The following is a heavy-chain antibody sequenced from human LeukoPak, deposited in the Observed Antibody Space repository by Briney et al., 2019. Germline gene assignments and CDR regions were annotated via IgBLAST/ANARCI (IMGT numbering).Heavy chain of an antibody. Sequence: GSLRLSCAASGFTFSSYEMNWVRQAPGKGLEWVSYISSSGSTIYYADSVKGRFTISRDNSKNTLYLQMNSLRAEDTAVYYCAKDRLITFGGAQVGHWGQGTMVTVSS. CDR2: ISSSGSTI. CDR3: AKDRLITFGGAQVGH. D-gene: IGHD3-16*01. CDR1: GFTFSSYE. V-gene: IGHV3-48*03. J-gene: IGHJ3*01.